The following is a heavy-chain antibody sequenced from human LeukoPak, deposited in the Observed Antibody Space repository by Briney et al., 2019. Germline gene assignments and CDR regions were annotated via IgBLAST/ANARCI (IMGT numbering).Heavy chain of an antibody. CDR1: GFRFSSFG. CDR3: ARDSDYSGNGNGDWFDP. V-gene: IGHV1-18*04. J-gene: IGHJ5*02. CDR2: ISNYFGVT. Sequence: ASVNVSCKASGFRFSSFGVSWVRQAPGQGLEWMGWISNYFGVTHYAEKFEDRVTMTVDTSTTTVYMELRSLKYGDTAIYYCARDSDYSGNGNGDWFDPWGQGTVVIVSS. D-gene: IGHD4-11*01.